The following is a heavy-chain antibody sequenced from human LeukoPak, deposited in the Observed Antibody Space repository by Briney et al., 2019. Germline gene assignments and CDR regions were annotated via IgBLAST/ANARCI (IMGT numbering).Heavy chain of an antibody. CDR1: GFTFDDYA. CDR2: ISWDGGST. V-gene: IGHV3-43D*03. Sequence: SGGSLRLSCAASGFTFDDYAMHWDRQAPGKGLEWVSLISWDGGSTYYADSVKGRFTISRDNARNSLYLQMNSLRAEDTAVYYCARDPGTTQTLHDAFDIWGQGTMVTVSS. CDR3: ARDPGTTQTLHDAFDI. J-gene: IGHJ3*02. D-gene: IGHD1-7*01.